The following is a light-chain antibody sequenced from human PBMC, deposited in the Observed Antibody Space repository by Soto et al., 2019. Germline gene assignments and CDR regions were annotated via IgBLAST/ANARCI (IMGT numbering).Light chain of an antibody. Sequence: DIQMTQSPSSLSASVGDRVTITCRATQDISNYLAWYQQKPGKVPNLLIYAASTLQSGVPSRFSGSGSGTDFTLNISRLQAEDVANFYCQKYNSAPPWTFGQGTKVEI. CDR3: QKYNSAPPWT. CDR1: QDISNY. J-gene: IGKJ1*01. CDR2: AAS. V-gene: IGKV1-27*01.